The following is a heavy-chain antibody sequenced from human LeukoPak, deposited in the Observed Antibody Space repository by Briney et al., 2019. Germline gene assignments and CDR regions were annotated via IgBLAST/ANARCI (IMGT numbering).Heavy chain of an antibody. CDR2: ISSSSSTI. D-gene: IGHD4-23*01. CDR3: ARRTGQPLFGGGKGELDY. J-gene: IGHJ4*02. V-gene: IGHV3-48*02. CDR1: GFTFSSYS. Sequence: GGSLRLSCAASGFTFSSYSMNWVRQAPGKGLEWVSYISSSSSTIYYADSVKGRFTISRDNAKNSLYLQMNSLRDEDTAVYYCARRTGQPLFGGGKGELDYWGQGTLVTVSS.